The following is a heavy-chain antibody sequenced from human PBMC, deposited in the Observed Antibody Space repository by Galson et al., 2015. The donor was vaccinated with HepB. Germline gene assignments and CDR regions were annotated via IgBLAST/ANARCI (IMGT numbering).Heavy chain of an antibody. D-gene: IGHD6-13*01. J-gene: IGHJ4*02. CDR3: AKVPYSSSWVHC. V-gene: IGHV3-23*01. Sequence: SLRLSCAASGFTFSTYAMSWVRQAPGKGLEWVSAISGSGGSTYYADSVKGRFTISRDNSKNTLYLQMNSLRAEDTAVYYCAKVPYSSSWVHCWGQGTLVTVSS. CDR2: ISGSGGST. CDR1: GFTFSTYA.